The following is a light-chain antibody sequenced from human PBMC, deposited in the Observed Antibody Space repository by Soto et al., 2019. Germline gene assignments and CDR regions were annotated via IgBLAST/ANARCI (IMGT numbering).Light chain of an antibody. J-gene: IGLJ1*01. CDR2: QVS. V-gene: IGLV2-23*02. CDR1: SSDVGSYSL. Sequence: QSVLTQPASVSGSPGQSITISCTGTSSDVGSYSLVSWYQQHPGKAPKLMIYQVSKRPSGVSNRFSGSKSGNTASLTISGLQAEDEADYYCCSYAGSSTFYVFGTGTKVPVL. CDR3: CSYAGSSTFYV.